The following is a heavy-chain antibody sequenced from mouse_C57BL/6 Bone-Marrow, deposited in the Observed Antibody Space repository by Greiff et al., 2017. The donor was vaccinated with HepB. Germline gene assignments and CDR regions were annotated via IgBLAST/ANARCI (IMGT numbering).Heavy chain of an antibody. CDR3: ARESYGSSRYWYFDG. CDR1: GYTFTSYW. Sequence: QVQLQQPGAELVKPGASVKLSCKASGYTFTSYWMQWVKQRPGQGLEWIGEIDPSDSYTNYNQKFKGKATLTVDKSSSTAYMELRSLTSEDSAVYYCARESYGSSRYWYFDGGGTGTTVTVAS. V-gene: IGHV1-50*01. J-gene: IGHJ1*03. CDR2: IDPSDSYT. D-gene: IGHD1-1*01.